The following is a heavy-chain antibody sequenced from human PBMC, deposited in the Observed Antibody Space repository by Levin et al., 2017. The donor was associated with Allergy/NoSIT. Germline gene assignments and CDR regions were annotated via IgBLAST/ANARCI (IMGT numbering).Heavy chain of an antibody. CDR2: IYYSGST. J-gene: IGHJ4*02. CDR3: ARGVDTAMAHFDY. CDR1: GGSISSYY. Sequence: SETLSLTCTVSGGSISSYYWSWIRHPPGKGLEWIGYIYYSGSTNYNPSLKSRVTISVDTSKNQFSLKLSSVTAADTAVYYCARGVDTAMAHFDYWGQGTLVTVSS. D-gene: IGHD5-18*01. V-gene: IGHV4-59*01.